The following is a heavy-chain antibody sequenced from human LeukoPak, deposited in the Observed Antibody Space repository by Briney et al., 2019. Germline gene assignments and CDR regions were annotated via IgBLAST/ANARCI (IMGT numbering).Heavy chain of an antibody. V-gene: IGHV4-59*08. CDR2: ISYSGST. D-gene: IGHD3-9*01. CDR3: ASGDDWDFDY. J-gene: IGHJ4*02. Sequence: SEILSLTCTVSGGSISNDYWSWIRQPPGKGLEWIGYISYSGSTNYNSSLKSRVTISVDTSNNQFSLKLSSLTAADTAVYYCASGDDWDFDYWGQGTLVTVSS. CDR1: GGSISNDY.